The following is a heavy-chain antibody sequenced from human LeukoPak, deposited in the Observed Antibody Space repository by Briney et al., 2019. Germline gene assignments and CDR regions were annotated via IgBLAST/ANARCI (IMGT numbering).Heavy chain of an antibody. V-gene: IGHV3-23*01. CDR1: GFTFSSYA. J-gene: IGHJ3*02. CDR3: AKHTEQWLVYDAFDI. Sequence: PGGSLRLSCAASGFTFSSYAMSWVRQAPGKGLEWVSAISGSGGSTYYADSVRGRFTISRDNSKNTLYLQMNSLRAEDTAVYYCAKHTEQWLVYDAFDIWGQGTMVTVSS. D-gene: IGHD6-19*01. CDR2: ISGSGGST.